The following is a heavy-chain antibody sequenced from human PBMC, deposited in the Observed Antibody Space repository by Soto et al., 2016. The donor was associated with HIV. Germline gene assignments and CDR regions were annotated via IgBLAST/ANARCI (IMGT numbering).Heavy chain of an antibody. CDR3: ARGVYSGSYVGATEGTTMDV. J-gene: IGHJ6*03. D-gene: IGHD1-26*01. CDR1: GFTVSSNY. CDR2: IYSGGST. Sequence: EVQLVETGGGLIQPGGSLRLSCAASGFTVSSNYMSWVRQAPGKGLEWVSVIYSGGSTYYADSVKGRFTISRDNSKNTLYLQMNSLRAEDTAVYYCARGVYSGSYVGATEGTTMDVWGKGPRSPS. V-gene: IGHV3-53*02.